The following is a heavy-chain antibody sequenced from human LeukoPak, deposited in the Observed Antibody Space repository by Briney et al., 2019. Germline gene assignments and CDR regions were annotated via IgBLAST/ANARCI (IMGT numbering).Heavy chain of an antibody. CDR3: AKDAPVNIVVVPAANS. Sequence: GGSLRLSCAASGFTFSSYAMSWVRQAPGKGLEWVSAISGSGGSTYYADSVKGRFTISRDNSKNTLYLQMNSLRAEDMAVYYCAKDAPVNIVVVPAANSWGQGTLVTVSS. J-gene: IGHJ4*02. D-gene: IGHD2-2*01. CDR1: GFTFSSYA. V-gene: IGHV3-23*01. CDR2: ISGSGGST.